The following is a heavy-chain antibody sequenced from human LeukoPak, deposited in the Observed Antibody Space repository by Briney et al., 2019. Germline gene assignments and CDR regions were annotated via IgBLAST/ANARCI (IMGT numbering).Heavy chain of an antibody. J-gene: IGHJ5*02. Sequence: GGSLRLSCAASGFTFSSYGMHWVRQAPGKGLEWVAVISTDGSNEYYADSVKGRFTISRDNSKNMLSLQINSLRVEDTAVYYCAKVAQYQLLLGGKYNWFDPWGQGTLVTVSS. CDR3: AKVAQYQLLLGGKYNWFDP. D-gene: IGHD2-2*01. CDR1: GFTFSSYG. V-gene: IGHV3-30*18. CDR2: ISTDGSNE.